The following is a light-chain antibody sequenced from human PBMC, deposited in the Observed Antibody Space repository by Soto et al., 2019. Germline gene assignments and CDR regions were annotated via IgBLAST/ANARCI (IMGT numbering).Light chain of an antibody. CDR3: QQYGSSPWT. Sequence: EIVMTQSPATLSVSPGERATLSCRASQSVSSSYLAWYQQKPGQAPRLLIYGASSRATGIPDWFSGSGSGTDFTLSISRLEPEDFAVYYCQQYGSSPWTFGQGTKVDIK. CDR1: QSVSSSY. J-gene: IGKJ1*01. V-gene: IGKV3-20*01. CDR2: GAS.